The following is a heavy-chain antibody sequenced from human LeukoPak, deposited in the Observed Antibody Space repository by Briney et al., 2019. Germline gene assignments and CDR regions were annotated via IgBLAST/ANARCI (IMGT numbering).Heavy chain of an antibody. CDR2: IYSAGNT. CDR1: GFTVSSNY. CDR3: ARERPNCGGDCPVDY. D-gene: IGHD2-21*02. J-gene: IGHJ4*02. Sequence: PGGSLRLSCAASGFTVSSNYMSWVRQAPGKGLEWVSVIYSAGNTFYADSVKGRFTISRDNSKNTLYLQMNSLRAEDTAVYYCARERPNCGGDCPVDYWGQGTLVIVSS. V-gene: IGHV3-66*01.